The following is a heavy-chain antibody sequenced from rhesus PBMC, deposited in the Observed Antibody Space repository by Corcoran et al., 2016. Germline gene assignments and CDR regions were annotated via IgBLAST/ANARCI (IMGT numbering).Heavy chain of an antibody. Sequence: EVQLAESGGGLVQPGGSLRLSCAASGFTVSSYWMSWVRRAPGKGLEWLSDFYGGTLYSGDSVKGRFTVSKDNAKNSLYLQMNSLRAADTAVYYCTRRYSSWSGAEYFEFWGQGALVTVSS. V-gene: IGHV3-11*01. CDR1: GFTVSSYW. J-gene: IGHJ1*01. D-gene: IGHD6-13*01. CDR2: FYGGTL. CDR3: TRRYSSWSGAEYFEF.